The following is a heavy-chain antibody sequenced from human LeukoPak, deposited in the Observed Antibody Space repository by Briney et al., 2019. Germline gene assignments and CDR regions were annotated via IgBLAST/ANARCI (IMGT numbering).Heavy chain of an antibody. CDR1: GFTVSSNY. CDR3: ARAYGGNSGAFDY. CDR2: IYSGGST. D-gene: IGHD4-23*01. V-gene: IGHV3-53*01. J-gene: IGHJ4*02. Sequence: PGGSLRLSCAASGFTVSSNYMSWVRQAPGKGLEWVSVIYSGGSTYYADSVKGRFTISRDNSKNTLYLQMNSLRAEDTAVYYCARAYGGNSGAFDYWGQGTLVTVSS.